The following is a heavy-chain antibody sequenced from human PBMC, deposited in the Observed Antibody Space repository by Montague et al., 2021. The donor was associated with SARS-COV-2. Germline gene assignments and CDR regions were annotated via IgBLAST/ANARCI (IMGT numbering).Heavy chain of an antibody. D-gene: IGHD6-19*01. CDR2: IYHSGST. J-gene: IGHJ3*02. V-gene: IGHV4-38-2*02. CDR3: AKVAGSHDTFDI. Sequence: SETLSLTCTVSGYSISTGYYWGWIRQPPGKGLEWIGTIYHSGSTYFNPSLKSRVTISVDTSKNQFSLNLSSVTAADTAVYYCAKVAGSHDTFDIWDRGTMVTVSS. CDR1: GYSISTGYY.